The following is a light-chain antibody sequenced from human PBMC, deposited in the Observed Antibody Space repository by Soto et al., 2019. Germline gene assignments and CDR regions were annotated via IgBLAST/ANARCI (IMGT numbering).Light chain of an antibody. CDR2: EVS. V-gene: IGLV2-14*01. J-gene: IGLJ1*01. CDR3: SSYTSSSTLEGV. Sequence: QCSLTQPDSVSGSPGQSITISCTGTISDVGGYNYVSWYQQHPGKAPKLMIYEVSNRPSGVFNRFSGSESGNTASLTISGLQAEEEADYYCSSYTSSSTLEGVFGTGTKVTVL. CDR1: ISDVGGYNY.